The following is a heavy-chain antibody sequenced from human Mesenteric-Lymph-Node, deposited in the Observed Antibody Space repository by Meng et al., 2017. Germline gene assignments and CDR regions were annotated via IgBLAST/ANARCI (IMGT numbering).Heavy chain of an antibody. J-gene: IGHJ4*02. Sequence: GESLKISCAASGFSFGTHWMSWVRQAPGKGLEWVSNMRPDGSEIYYMDSVRGRFAISRDNAKNSLYLQMNSLRAEDTAVYYCARTIMGGRKFAYWGLGTLVTVSS. CDR3: ARTIMGGRKFAY. V-gene: IGHV3-7*01. D-gene: IGHD1-26*01. CDR2: MRPDGSEI. CDR1: GFSFGTHW.